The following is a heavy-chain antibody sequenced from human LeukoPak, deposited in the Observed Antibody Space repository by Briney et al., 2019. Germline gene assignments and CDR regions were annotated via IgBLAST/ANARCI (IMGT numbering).Heavy chain of an antibody. CDR1: GYTFTSYA. D-gene: IGHD6-6*01. V-gene: IGHV1-18*01. CDR2: ISAYNGNT. CDR3: ARDTTGGSSVDY. J-gene: IGHJ4*02. Sequence: ASVKVSCKASGYTFTSYAMHWVRQAPGQRLEWMGWISAYNGNTNYAQKLQGRVTMTTDTSTSTAYMELRSLRSDDTAVYYCARDTTGGSSVDYWGQGTLVTVSS.